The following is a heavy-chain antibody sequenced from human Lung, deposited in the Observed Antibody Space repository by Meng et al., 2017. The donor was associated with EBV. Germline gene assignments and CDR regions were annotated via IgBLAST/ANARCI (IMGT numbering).Heavy chain of an antibody. Sequence: EVQPVEAGGALARPGGSLKLSCEGSGYTFSRYWMHWVRQVPGKGLLWVSRINEHGSITTYADSVKGRFTISRDNAKNTMYLQMNSLRDEDTGVYFCSRDLVGSADSWGQGTLVTVSS. J-gene: IGHJ4*02. CDR1: GYTFSRYW. CDR3: SRDLVGSADS. D-gene: IGHD3-16*01. CDR2: INEHGSIT. V-gene: IGHV3-74*01.